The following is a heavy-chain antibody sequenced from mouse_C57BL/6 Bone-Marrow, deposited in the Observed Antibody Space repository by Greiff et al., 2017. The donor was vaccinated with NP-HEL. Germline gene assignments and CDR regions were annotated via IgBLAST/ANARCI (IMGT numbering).Heavy chain of an antibody. CDR3: AVYYSNYGGFAY. Sequence: VMLVESGGGLVKPGGSLKLSCAASGFTFSSYAMSWVRQTPEKRLEWVATISDGGSYTYYPDNVKGRFTISRDNAKNNLYLQMSHLKSEDTAMYYCAVYYSNYGGFAYWGQGTLVTVSA. J-gene: IGHJ3*01. CDR1: GFTFSSYA. V-gene: IGHV5-4*03. D-gene: IGHD2-5*01. CDR2: ISDGGSYT.